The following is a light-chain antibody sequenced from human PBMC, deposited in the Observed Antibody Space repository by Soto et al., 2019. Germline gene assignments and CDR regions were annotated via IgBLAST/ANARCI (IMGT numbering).Light chain of an antibody. Sequence: EIVFTQSPGTLSFPALDRANPYLRASQSVSSSRLAWYRQKPGQAPRLLIYGASSRATGIPDRFSGSGSGTDFTLTISRLEPEDFAVYYCQQYNKWPRKFGQGTKVDIK. V-gene: IGKV3-20*01. CDR1: QSVSSSR. CDR3: QQYNKWPRK. J-gene: IGKJ1*01. CDR2: GAS.